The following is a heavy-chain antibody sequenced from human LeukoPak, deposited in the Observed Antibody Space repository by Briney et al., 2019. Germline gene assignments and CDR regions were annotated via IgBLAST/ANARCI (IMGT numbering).Heavy chain of an antibody. V-gene: IGHV1-18*01. CDR2: ISGYNENT. CDR1: GYTFSSYG. Sequence: ASVKVSCKPSGYTFSSYGVSWVRQAPGQGLEWMGWISGYNENTHFAQKLQGRVTMTTDTSASTAYMELRSLSSDDTAVYYCARDGYYGRSGYGYYYGMDVWGQGTTVIVSS. J-gene: IGHJ6*02. D-gene: IGHD3-22*01. CDR3: ARDGYYGRSGYGYYYGMDV.